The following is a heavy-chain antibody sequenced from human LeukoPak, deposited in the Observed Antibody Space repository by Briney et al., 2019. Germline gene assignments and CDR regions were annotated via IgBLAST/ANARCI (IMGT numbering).Heavy chain of an antibody. D-gene: IGHD3-10*01. CDR3: ASGPYYGSGSYYLQVHYYYMDV. CDR2: IRPDGSEK. CDR1: GFIFSSYW. V-gene: IGHV3-7*01. J-gene: IGHJ6*03. Sequence: GGSLRLSCTTSGFIFSSYWMSWVRQAPGKGLEWVANIRPDGSEKQYVDSMKGRFTISRDNAQNSVYLHMNSLTAEDTAVYYCASGPYYGSGSYYLQVHYYYMDVWGKGTTVTISS.